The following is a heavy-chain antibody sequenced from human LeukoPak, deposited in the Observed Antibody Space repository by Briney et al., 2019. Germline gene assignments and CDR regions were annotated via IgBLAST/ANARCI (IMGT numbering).Heavy chain of an antibody. V-gene: IGHV4-4*07. CDR1: GGSISSYY. J-gene: IGHJ4*02. CDR2: IYTTGST. D-gene: IGHD7-27*01. Sequence: SETLSLTCTVSGGSISSYYWSWIRQPAGKGLEWIGRIYTTGSTNYNPSLKSRVTMSSDTSRNQLSLKLTSVTAADTAVYYCARGAGDDLDYWGQGTLVSVSS. CDR3: ARGAGDDLDY.